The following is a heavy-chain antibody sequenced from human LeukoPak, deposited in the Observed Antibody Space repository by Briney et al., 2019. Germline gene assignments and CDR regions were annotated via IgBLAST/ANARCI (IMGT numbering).Heavy chain of an antibody. CDR1: GGSISSGGYY. CDR3: ARDRFWGSAYFDY. V-gene: IGHV4-31*03. Sequence: PSETLSLTCTVSGGSISSGGYYWSWIRQHPGKGLEWIGYIYYSGSTYYNPSLKSRVTISVDTSKNQFSLKLSSVTAADTAVYYCARDRFWGSAYFDYWGQGTLVTVSS. J-gene: IGHJ4*02. D-gene: IGHD7-27*01. CDR2: IYYSGST.